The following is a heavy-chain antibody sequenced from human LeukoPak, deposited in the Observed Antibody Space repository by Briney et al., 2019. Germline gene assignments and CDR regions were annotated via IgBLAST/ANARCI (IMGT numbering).Heavy chain of an antibody. CDR2: INHSGST. D-gene: IGHD2-2*02. CDR1: GGSFSGYY. V-gene: IGHV4-34*01. J-gene: IGHJ4*02. CDR3: ARGSTSCYRD. Sequence: PSETLSLTCAVYGGSFSGYYWSWIRQPPGKGLEWIGEINHSGSTNYNPSLKSRVTISVDTSKNQFSLKLSSVTAADTAAYYCARGSTSCYRDWGRGTLVTVSS.